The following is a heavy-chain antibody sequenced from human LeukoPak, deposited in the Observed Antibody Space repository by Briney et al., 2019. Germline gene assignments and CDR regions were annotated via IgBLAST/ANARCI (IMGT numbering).Heavy chain of an antibody. CDR2: ISGSSSYI. J-gene: IGHJ4*02. CDR3: ARDRYYDSSGN. D-gene: IGHD3-22*01. CDR1: GFTFNSYN. Sequence: GGSLRLSCAASGFTFNSYNMNWVRQAPGKGLEWVSSISGSSSYIYYADSVKGRFTISRDNARNSLYLQINSLRADDTAVYYCARDRYYDSSGNWGQGTLVTVSS. V-gene: IGHV3-21*06.